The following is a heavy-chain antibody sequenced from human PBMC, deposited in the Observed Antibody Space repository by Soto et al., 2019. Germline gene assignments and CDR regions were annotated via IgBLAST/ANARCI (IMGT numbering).Heavy chain of an antibody. V-gene: IGHV4-30-4*01. CDR2: IYYSGST. J-gene: IGHJ6*02. CDR3: ARVVFTMVRGVNYYYGTDV. Sequence: SETLSLTCTVSGGSISSGDYYWSWIRQPPGKGLEWIGYIYYSGSTYYNPSLKSRVTISVDTSKNQFSLKLSSVTAADTAVYYCARVVFTMVRGVNYYYGTDVWGQGTTVTVSS. D-gene: IGHD3-10*01. CDR1: GGSISSGDYY.